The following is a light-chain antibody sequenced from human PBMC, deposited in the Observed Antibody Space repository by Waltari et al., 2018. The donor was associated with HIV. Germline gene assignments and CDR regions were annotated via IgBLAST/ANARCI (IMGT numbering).Light chain of an antibody. V-gene: IGLV6-57*01. Sequence: NFMLTQPHSVSESPGKTVTISCTRSSGSIASHYVQWYQQRPGSSPTTVIYADNQRPSGVPGRFSGSIDSSSNSASLTISGLKTEDEADYYCQSYDSSSQVFGGGTKLTVL. J-gene: IGLJ3*02. CDR3: QSYDSSSQV. CDR2: ADN. CDR1: SGSIASHY.